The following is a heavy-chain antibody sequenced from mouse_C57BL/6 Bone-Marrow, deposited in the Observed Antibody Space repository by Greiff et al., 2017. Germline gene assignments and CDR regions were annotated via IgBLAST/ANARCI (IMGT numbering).Heavy chain of an antibody. J-gene: IGHJ4*01. V-gene: IGHV1-69*01. CDR2: IDPSASYT. D-gene: IGHD2-4*01. CDR3: AMDYDELLAMDY. Sequence: VQLQQPGAELVMPGASVKLSCKASGYTFTSYWMHWVKQRPGQGLEWIGEIDPSASYTNYNQKFKGKSTSTVDKSSSTAYMQLSSLTSEDSAVYYCAMDYDELLAMDYWGQGTSVTVSS. CDR1: GYTFTSYW.